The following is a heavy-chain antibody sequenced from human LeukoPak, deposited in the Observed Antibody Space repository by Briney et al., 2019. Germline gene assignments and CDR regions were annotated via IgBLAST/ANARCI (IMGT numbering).Heavy chain of an antibody. J-gene: IGHJ3*02. CDR1: GGSISSGGYY. CDR2: IYYSGST. CDR3: ARGLTYYDFWSGYLGAFDI. Sequence: PSQTLSLTCTVSGGSISSGGYYWRWIRQHPGRGLEWIGYIYYSGSTYYNLSLKSRVTISVDTSKNQFSLKLSSVTAADTAVYYCARGLTYYDFWSGYLGAFDIWGQGTMVTVSS. D-gene: IGHD3-3*01. V-gene: IGHV4-31*03.